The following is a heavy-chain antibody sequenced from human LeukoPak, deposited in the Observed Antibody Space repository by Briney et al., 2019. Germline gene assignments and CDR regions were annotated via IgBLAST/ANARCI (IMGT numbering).Heavy chain of an antibody. Sequence: PGGSLRLSCAASGFTFSSYAMRWVRQAPGKGLEWVAVISYDGSDKYYADSVEGRFTISRDNSKSTLYLQMNSLRPEDTAVYYCARDYGGKVFDYWGQGTLVTVSS. CDR2: ISYDGSDK. D-gene: IGHD4-23*01. V-gene: IGHV3-30-3*01. CDR1: GFTFSSYA. J-gene: IGHJ4*02. CDR3: ARDYGGKVFDY.